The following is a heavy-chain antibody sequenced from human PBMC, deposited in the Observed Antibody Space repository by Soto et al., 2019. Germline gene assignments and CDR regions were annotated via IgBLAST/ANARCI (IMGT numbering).Heavy chain of an antibody. CDR2: ISGSGGST. CDR3: AKVLGYYYGMDV. V-gene: IGHV3-23*01. J-gene: IGHJ6*02. D-gene: IGHD3-16*01. Sequence: GGSLRLSCAASGFTFSSYAMSWVRQAPGKGLEWVSAISGSGGSTYYADSVKGRFTISRDNSKNTLYLQMNSLRAEDTAVYFRAKVLGYYYGMDVWGQGTTVTVSS. CDR1: GFTFSSYA.